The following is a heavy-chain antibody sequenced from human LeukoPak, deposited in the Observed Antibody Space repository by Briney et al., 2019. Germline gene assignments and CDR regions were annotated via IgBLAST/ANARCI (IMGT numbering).Heavy chain of an antibody. J-gene: IGHJ1*01. V-gene: IGHV4-59*01. Sequence: SETLSLTCTVSGGSISSYYWSWIRQPPGKGLEWIGYIYYSGSTNYNPSLKSRVTISVDTSKNQFSLKLSSVTAADTAVYYCARDGAAAGEYFQHRGQGTLVTVSS. D-gene: IGHD6-13*01. CDR1: GGSISSYY. CDR3: ARDGAAAGEYFQH. CDR2: IYYSGST.